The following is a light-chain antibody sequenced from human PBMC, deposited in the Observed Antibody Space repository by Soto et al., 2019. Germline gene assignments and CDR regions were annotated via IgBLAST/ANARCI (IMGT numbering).Light chain of an antibody. CDR3: HHYNSYF. CDR1: QSISVW. V-gene: IGKV1-5*03. CDR2: KAS. Sequence: DIQMTQSPSTLSASVGDRVTITCRASQSISVWLAWYQQKPGKAPKLLIYKASTLEKGVPPRFSGSGSGTEFTLTISSLQPDDFATYYCHHYNSYFFGPGTKVDI. J-gene: IGKJ3*01.